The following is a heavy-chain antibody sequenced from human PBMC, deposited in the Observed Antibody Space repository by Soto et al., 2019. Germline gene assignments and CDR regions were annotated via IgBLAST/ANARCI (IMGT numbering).Heavy chain of an antibody. CDR2: TYYRSKWYN. Sequence: PSQTLSLTCAISRHSVSGNSAAWNSIRQSPSRGLEWLGRTYYRSKWYNDYAVSVKSRITSNPDTSKNQFSLQLNSVTPEDTAVYYCARGGYSGYEVYYYYGMDVWGQGTTVTV. D-gene: IGHD5-12*01. J-gene: IGHJ6*02. CDR3: ARGGYSGYEVYYYYGMDV. V-gene: IGHV6-1*01. CDR1: RHSVSGNSAA.